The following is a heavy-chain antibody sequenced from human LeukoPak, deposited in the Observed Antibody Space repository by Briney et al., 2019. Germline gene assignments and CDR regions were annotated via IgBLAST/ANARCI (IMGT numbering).Heavy chain of an antibody. CDR1: GFTFSNSA. V-gene: IGHV3-23*01. CDR2: ISASGHYT. D-gene: IGHD4/OR15-4a*01. Sequence: GGSLRLSCEASGFTFSNSAMAWVRQAPGKGLDWVSGISASGHYTYNADSGKGRFTISRDNSKNTLYLQMDSLRAEDTAVYYCAKARGATYGTYYFDYWGQGTLVTVSS. J-gene: IGHJ4*02. CDR3: AKARGATYGTYYFDY.